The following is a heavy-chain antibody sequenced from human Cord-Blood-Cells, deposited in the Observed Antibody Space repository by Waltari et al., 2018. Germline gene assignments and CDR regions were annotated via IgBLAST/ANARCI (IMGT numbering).Heavy chain of an antibody. D-gene: IGHD1-26*01. CDR1: GGTFSSSA. J-gene: IGHJ4*02. Sequence: QVQLVQSGAEVKKPGSSVKVSCKASGGTFSSSAISWVRQAPGQGLEWMGGIIPILGTANDARKCQGRVTVTADKSTSTAYMELGSLRSEDTAVYYCAGGGSYSGSYYYWGQGTLVTVSS. CDR2: IIPILGTA. V-gene: IGHV1-69*06. CDR3: AGGGSYSGSYYY.